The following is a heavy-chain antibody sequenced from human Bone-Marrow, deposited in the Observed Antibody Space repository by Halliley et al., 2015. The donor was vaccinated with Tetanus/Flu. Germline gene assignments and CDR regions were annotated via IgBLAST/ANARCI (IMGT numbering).Heavy chain of an antibody. D-gene: IGHD5-12*01. CDR2: IYNSATT. J-gene: IGHJ4*01. CDR3: ATGGGYLIDY. V-gene: IGHV4-61*03. Sequence: KGLEWIGYIYNSATTAYTPSFKSRVTISVDMSKNHLSLKLRSVTAADTAVYFCATGGGYLIDYWGHGTLVTVSS.